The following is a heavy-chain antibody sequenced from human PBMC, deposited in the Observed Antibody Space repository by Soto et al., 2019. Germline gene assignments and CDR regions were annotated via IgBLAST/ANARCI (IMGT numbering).Heavy chain of an antibody. CDR1: GGSISSGDYY. Sequence: SETLSLNCTVSGGSISSGDYYWSWVRQPPGKGLEGIGYIYYSGSTYYNPSLKSRVTISVDTSKNQFSLKLSSVTAADTAVYYCARDMNYYDSSGYYAPLWGQGTLVTVSS. V-gene: IGHV4-30-4*01. CDR3: ARDMNYYDSSGYYAPL. CDR2: IYYSGST. D-gene: IGHD3-22*01. J-gene: IGHJ4*02.